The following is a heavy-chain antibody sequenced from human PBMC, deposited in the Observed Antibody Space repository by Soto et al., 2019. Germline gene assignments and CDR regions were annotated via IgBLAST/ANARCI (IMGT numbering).Heavy chain of an antibody. Sequence: PGESLKISCKGSGYRFTSYWITWVRQMPGKGLEWMGRIDPSDSYTNYSPSFQGHVTISADKSISTAYLQWSSLKASDTAMYYCARRGNYYANSDGMDVWGQGTTVTVSS. CDR3: ARRGNYYANSDGMDV. D-gene: IGHD3-22*01. V-gene: IGHV5-10-1*01. J-gene: IGHJ6*02. CDR2: IDPSDSYT. CDR1: GYRFTSYW.